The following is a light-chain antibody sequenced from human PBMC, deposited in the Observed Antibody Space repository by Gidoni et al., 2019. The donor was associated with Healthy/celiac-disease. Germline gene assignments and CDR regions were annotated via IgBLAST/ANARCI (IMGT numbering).Light chain of an antibody. CDR1: QSVSSN. V-gene: IGKV3-15*01. J-gene: IGKJ1*01. Sequence: IVITHSPATLSVSPGERATLSCRASQSVSSNLAWYQQKPGQAPRLLIYGASTRATGIPARFSGSGSGTEFTLTISRLQSEDFAVYYCQQYNNWPPWTFGQGTKVEIK. CDR3: QQYNNWPPWT. CDR2: GAS.